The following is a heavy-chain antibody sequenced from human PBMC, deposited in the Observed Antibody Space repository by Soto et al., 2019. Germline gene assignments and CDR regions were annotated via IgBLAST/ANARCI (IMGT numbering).Heavy chain of an antibody. D-gene: IGHD2-8*01. V-gene: IGHV3-21*01. CDR3: VRERGLTSFYGMDV. CDR2: ITSSSGHI. Sequence: LRLSCEASGFTLTTYTMNWVRQASGKGLEWVSSITSSSGHIYYADSVKGRFTISRDNARNSLYLQMNSLRAEDTAVYYCVRERGLTSFYGMDVWGQGTTVTVSS. J-gene: IGHJ6*02. CDR1: GFTLTTYT.